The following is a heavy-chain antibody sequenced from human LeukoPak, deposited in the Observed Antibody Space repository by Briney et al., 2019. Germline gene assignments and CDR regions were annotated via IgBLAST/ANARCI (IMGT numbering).Heavy chain of an antibody. CDR1: GGSISSYY. J-gene: IGHJ4*02. CDR3: ARERYYDSSVDY. Sequence: PSETLSLTCTVSGGSISSYYWSWIRQPPGKGLEWIGYIYYSGSTNYNPSLKSRVTISVDTSKNQFSLKLSSVTAADTAVYYCARERYYDSSVDYWGQGTLVTVSS. D-gene: IGHD3-22*01. CDR2: IYYSGST. V-gene: IGHV4-59*01.